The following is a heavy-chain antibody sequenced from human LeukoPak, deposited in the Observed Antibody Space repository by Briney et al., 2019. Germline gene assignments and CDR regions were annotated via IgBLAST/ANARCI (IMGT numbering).Heavy chain of an antibody. Sequence: PGGSLRLSCAASGFTFSSYGMHWVRQAPGKGLGWVAFIRYDGSNKYYADSVKGRFTISRDNSKNTLYLQMNSLRAEDTAVYYCARDPQYCSGGSCYSFDYWGQGTLVTVSS. CDR1: GFTFSSYG. CDR2: IRYDGSNK. J-gene: IGHJ4*02. D-gene: IGHD2-15*01. V-gene: IGHV3-30*02. CDR3: ARDPQYCSGGSCYSFDY.